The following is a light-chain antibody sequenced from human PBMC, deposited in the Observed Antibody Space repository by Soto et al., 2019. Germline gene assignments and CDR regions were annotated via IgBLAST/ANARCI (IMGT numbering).Light chain of an antibody. CDR1: QTISSW. CDR3: QPENSYSDA. CDR2: QAS. J-gene: IGKJ1*01. V-gene: IGKV1-5*03. Sequence: DIQMTQSPSTLSGSVGDRVTITCRASQTISSWLAWYQQKPGKAPKLLIYQASTLKSGVPSRSSGSGSGTEYTLTIGSPQPEGVATYYFQPENSYSDAFSQGTKVDIK.